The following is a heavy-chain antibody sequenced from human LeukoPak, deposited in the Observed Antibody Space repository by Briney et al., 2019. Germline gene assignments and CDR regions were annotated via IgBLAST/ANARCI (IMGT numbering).Heavy chain of an antibody. V-gene: IGHV1-2*02. CDR3: ARAVDQLGGPDY. CDR2: INPNSGGT. CDR1: GYTFTGYY. J-gene: IGHJ4*02. Sequence: ASVKVSCKASGYTFTGYYMHWGGQAPGQGLEWRGWINPNSGGTNYAQKFQGRVTMTRDTSISTAYMELSRLRSDDTAVYYCARAVDQLGGPDYWGQGTLVTVSS. D-gene: IGHD3-10*01.